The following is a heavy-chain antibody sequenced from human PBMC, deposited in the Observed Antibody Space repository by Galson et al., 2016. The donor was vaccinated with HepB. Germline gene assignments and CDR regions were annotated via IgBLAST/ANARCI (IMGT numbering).Heavy chain of an antibody. CDR3: SRAPHDYGDYIDGFDV. CDR1: GFSVSGNY. J-gene: IGHJ3*01. D-gene: IGHD4-17*01. CDR2: IYSDGST. Sequence: SLRLSCAASGFSVSGNYVSWVRQAPGKGLEWLSVIYSDGSTSHIDSVKGRFTISNDKSKNTLYLQMNSRRVDDTAVYYCSRAPHDYGDYIDGFDVWGQGTMVTVSS. V-gene: IGHV3-53*01.